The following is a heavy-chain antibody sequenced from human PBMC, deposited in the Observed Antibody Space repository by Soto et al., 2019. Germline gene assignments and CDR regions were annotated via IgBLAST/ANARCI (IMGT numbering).Heavy chain of an antibody. D-gene: IGHD2-21*01. Sequence: QVQLVQSGAEVKKPGASVKVSCKASGYTFTSYGISWVRQATGQGLEWMGWISAYNGKTNYAQKLQGTVTMTTEATTSAAYMELRSMRSDDTSVYYGARVLSVIGLGWFDPWGQGTLVTVSS. V-gene: IGHV1-18*01. CDR2: ISAYNGKT. CDR3: ARVLSVIGLGWFDP. J-gene: IGHJ5*02. CDR1: GYTFTSYG.